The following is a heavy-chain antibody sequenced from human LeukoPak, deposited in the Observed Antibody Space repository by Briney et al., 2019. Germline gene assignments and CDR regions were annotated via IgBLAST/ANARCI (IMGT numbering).Heavy chain of an antibody. CDR2: ISAYNGNT. J-gene: IGHJ6*02. Sequence: ASVKVSRKASGYTFTSYGISWVRQAPGQGLEWMGWISAYNGNTNYAQKLQGRVTMTTDTSTSTAYMELRSLRSDDTAVYYCARDDYYDSSGYERFYYGTDVWGQGTTVTVSS. CDR3: ARDDYYDSSGYERFYYGTDV. D-gene: IGHD3-22*01. V-gene: IGHV1-18*01. CDR1: GYTFTSYG.